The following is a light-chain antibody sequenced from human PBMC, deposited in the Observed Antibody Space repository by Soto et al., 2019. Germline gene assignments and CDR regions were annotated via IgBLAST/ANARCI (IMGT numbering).Light chain of an antibody. CDR1: QGISSY. J-gene: IGKJ1*01. CDR2: AAY. V-gene: IGKV1-8*01. CDR3: QQYYSYPRT. Sequence: AIRMTQSPSSFSASTGDRVTISCRASQGISSYLAWYQQKPGEAPKLLIYAAYTLQSGVPSRFSGSGSGTDFTLTIRCLHSEAFATYYCQQYYSYPRTFGHRTKV.